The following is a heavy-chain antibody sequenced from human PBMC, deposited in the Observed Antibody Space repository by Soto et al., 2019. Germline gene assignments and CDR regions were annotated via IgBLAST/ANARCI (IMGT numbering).Heavy chain of an antibody. CDR1: GGSISSSNW. CDR3: ARASIAAAGGTDY. Sequence: SETLSLTCAVSGGSISSSNWWSWVRQPPGKGLEWIGEIYHSGSTNYNPSLKSRVTISVDKSKNQFSLKLSSVTAADTAVYYCARASIAAAGGTDYWGQGTLVTVSS. D-gene: IGHD6-13*01. CDR2: IYHSGST. J-gene: IGHJ4*02. V-gene: IGHV4-4*02.